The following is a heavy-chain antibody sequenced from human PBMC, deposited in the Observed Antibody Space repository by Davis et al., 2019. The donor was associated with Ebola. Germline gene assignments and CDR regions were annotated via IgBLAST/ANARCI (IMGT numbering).Heavy chain of an antibody. Sequence: SETLSLTCTVSGVSISGHYWSWLRQPPGKGLEWIGYMYYSGSSNYDPSLKSRVTISIDTSRNQFSLNLSSVTAADTAVYYCARVRADLGALDYWGQGTLVTVSS. D-gene: IGHD3-16*01. CDR3: ARVRADLGALDY. V-gene: IGHV4-59*11. CDR1: GVSISGHY. J-gene: IGHJ4*02. CDR2: MYYSGSS.